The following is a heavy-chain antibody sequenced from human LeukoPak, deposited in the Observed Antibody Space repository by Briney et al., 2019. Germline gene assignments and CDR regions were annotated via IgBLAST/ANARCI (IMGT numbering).Heavy chain of an antibody. V-gene: IGHV3-66*01. J-gene: IGHJ5*02. CDR1: GFTVSSNY. CDR2: IYSGGST. D-gene: IGHD6-13*01. CDR3: ARGYSSSWYGKCWFDP. Sequence: GGSLRLSCAASGFTVSSNYMSWVRQAPGKGLEWVSVIYSGGSTYYADSVKGRFTISRDNSKNTLYLQMNSLRAEDTAVYYCARGYSSSWYGKCWFDPWGQGTLVTVSS.